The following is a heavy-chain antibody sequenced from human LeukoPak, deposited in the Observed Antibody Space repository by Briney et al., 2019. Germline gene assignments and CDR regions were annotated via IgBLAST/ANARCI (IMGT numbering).Heavy chain of an antibody. CDR3: ARDVAASLSYMDV. J-gene: IGHJ6*03. D-gene: IGHD6-6*01. V-gene: IGHV3-53*01. CDR2: IYSGGST. Sequence: GGSLRLSCAASGFTVSSNYMSWVRQAPGKGLEWVSVIYSGGSTYYADSVKGRFTISGDNSKNTLYLQMNSLRAEDTAVYYCARDVAASLSYMDVWGKGTTVTVSS. CDR1: GFTVSSNY.